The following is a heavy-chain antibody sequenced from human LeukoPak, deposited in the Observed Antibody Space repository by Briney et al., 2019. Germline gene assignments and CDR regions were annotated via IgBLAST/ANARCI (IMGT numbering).Heavy chain of an antibody. J-gene: IGHJ4*02. CDR3: WIAVADY. CDR2: IKQDGSGK. Sequence: GGSLRLSCAASGFTFSNYWMTWVRQAPGKGLEWVANIKQDGSGKYYVDSVKGRFTISRDNAKNSLYLQMNSLRGEDTAVYYCWIAVADYWGQGTLVTVSS. CDR1: GFTFSNYW. V-gene: IGHV3-7*01.